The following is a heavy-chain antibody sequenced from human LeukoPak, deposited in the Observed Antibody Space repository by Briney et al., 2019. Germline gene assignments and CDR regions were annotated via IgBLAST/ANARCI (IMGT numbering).Heavy chain of an antibody. J-gene: IGHJ4*02. D-gene: IGHD3-10*01. Sequence: PGGSLRHSCAASGFTFDNCGMHWVRQAPGRGLEWVALMSYDGTSKYYADSVKGRFTISRDDSKDTLFLEMNRLRGEDTAVYYCVRGPETYFYYSGSSSDFDYWGQGTPVTISS. CDR2: MSYDGTSK. V-gene: IGHV3-33*01. CDR1: GFTFDNCG. CDR3: VRGPETYFYYSGSSSDFDY.